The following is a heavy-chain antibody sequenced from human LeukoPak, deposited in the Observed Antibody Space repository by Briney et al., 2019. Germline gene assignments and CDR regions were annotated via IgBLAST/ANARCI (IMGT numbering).Heavy chain of an antibody. CDR2: ISAYNGNT. Sequence: ASVKASCKASGYTFTSYGISWVRQAPGQGLEWMGWISAYNGNTNYAQKLQGRVTMTTDTSTSTAYMELRSLRSDDTAVYYCARDRGHCSSTSCYVDMDYWGQGTLVTVSS. D-gene: IGHD2-2*01. CDR3: ARDRGHCSSTSCYVDMDY. CDR1: GYTFTSYG. J-gene: IGHJ4*02. V-gene: IGHV1-18*01.